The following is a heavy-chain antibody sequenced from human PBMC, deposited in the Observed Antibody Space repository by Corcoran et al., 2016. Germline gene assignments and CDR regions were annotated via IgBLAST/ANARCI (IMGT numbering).Heavy chain of an antibody. D-gene: IGHD3-22*01. Sequence: QLQLQESGPGLVKPSETLSLPCTVSGGSISSSSYYWGWIRQPPGKGLEWIGSIYYSGSTYYNPSLKSRVTISVDTSKNQFSLKLSSVTAADTAVYYCARHERYDRSGYYHPSGPDYWGQGTLVTVSS. CDR2: IYYSGST. J-gene: IGHJ4*02. CDR3: ARHERYDRSGYYHPSGPDY. CDR1: GGSISSSSYY. V-gene: IGHV4-39*01.